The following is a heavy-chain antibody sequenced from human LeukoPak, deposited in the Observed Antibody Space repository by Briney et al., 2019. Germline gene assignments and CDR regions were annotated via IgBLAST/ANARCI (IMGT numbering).Heavy chain of an antibody. CDR1: GLTFSNAW. J-gene: IGHJ4*02. Sequence: GGSLRLSCAASGLTFSNAWMSWVRQAPGKGLEWVGRIKRKSDGGTTDYAAPVKGRFTISRDDSKNTLYLQMNSLKSEDTAVYYCTTELDVRPNHYWGQGTLVTVPS. CDR2: IKRKSDGGTT. CDR3: TTELDVRPNHY. D-gene: IGHD1-14*01. V-gene: IGHV3-15*01.